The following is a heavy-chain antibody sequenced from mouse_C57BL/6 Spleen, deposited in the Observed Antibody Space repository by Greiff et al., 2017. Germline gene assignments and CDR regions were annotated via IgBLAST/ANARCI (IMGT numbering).Heavy chain of an antibody. CDR3: ARCILPYAMDY. CDR2: IRNKANGYTT. Sequence: EVMLVESGGGLVQPGGSLSLSCAASGFTFTDYYMSWVRQPPGKALEWLGFIRNKANGYTTAYSASVKGRFTISRDNSQSILYLQMNALRAEDSATYYCARCILPYAMDYWGQGTSVTVSS. CDR1: GFTFTDYY. J-gene: IGHJ4*01. V-gene: IGHV7-3*01.